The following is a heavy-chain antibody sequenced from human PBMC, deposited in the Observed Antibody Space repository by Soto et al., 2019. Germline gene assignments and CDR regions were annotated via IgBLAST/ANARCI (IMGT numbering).Heavy chain of an antibody. CDR3: ARDYDSSGYYPNWFDP. Sequence: SVKVSCKASGGTFSSYAISWVRQAPGQGLEWMGGIIPIFGTANYAQKFQGRVTITADESTSTAYMELSSLRSEDTAVYYCARDYDSSGYYPNWFDPWGQGTLVTVPS. CDR1: GGTFSSYA. CDR2: IIPIFGTA. J-gene: IGHJ5*02. V-gene: IGHV1-69*13. D-gene: IGHD3-22*01.